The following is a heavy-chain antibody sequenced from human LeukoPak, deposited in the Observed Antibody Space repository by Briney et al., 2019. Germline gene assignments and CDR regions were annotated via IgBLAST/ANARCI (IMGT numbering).Heavy chain of an antibody. CDR3: ARYDSSGYSIEY. Sequence: SETLSLTCTVSGGAISSHYWSWTRQPPGKGLEWIGYTYFSGNINYNPSLKSRVTISVDTSKTHFSLKLSSVTAADTAVYYCARYDSSGYSIEYWGQGTQVTVAS. V-gene: IGHV4-59*11. CDR1: GGAISSHY. J-gene: IGHJ4*02. D-gene: IGHD3-22*01. CDR2: TYFSGNI.